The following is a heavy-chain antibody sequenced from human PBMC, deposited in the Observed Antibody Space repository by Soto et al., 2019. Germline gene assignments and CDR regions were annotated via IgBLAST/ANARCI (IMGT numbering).Heavy chain of an antibody. CDR1: GYSFTSYW. CDR2: IDPSDSYT. D-gene: IGHD6-13*01. J-gene: IGHJ6*02. V-gene: IGHV5-10-1*01. Sequence: PGESLKISCKGSGYSFTSYWISWVRQMPGKGLEWMGRIDPSDSYTNYSPSFQGHVTISADKSISTAYLQWSSLKASDTAIYYCARRTTSTRSSWDNYGMDVWGQGTTVTVSS. CDR3: ARRTTSTRSSWDNYGMDV.